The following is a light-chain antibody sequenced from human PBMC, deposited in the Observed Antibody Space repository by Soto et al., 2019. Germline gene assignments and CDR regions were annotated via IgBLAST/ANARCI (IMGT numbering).Light chain of an antibody. V-gene: IGKV1-39*01. CDR2: SAS. J-gene: IGKJ5*01. CDR1: RSINIF. CDR3: QQGYGTPFT. Sequence: DIQMTQSPFSLSASVGDRVTITCRASRSINIFLNWYQQKPGGAPKLLIYSASTLQTGVPSRFTGSGSGTDFTLSISSLQPEDTANYYCQQGYGTPFTFGQGTRLEIQ.